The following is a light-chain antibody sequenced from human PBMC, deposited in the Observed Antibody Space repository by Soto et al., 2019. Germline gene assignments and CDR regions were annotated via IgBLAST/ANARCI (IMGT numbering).Light chain of an antibody. V-gene: IGKV1-5*01. CDR1: EDISSY. Sequence: IQLTQSPSSLSASVGDRVTFTCRASEDISSYLVWYQQKPGAAPKLLIYDASSLESGVPSRFSGSVSGTEFTLTISSLQPDDFATYYCQQYKSYSTFGQGTKVDIK. CDR2: DAS. J-gene: IGKJ1*01. CDR3: QQYKSYST.